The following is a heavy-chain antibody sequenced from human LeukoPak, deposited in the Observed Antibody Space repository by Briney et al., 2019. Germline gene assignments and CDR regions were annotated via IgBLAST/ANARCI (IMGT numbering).Heavy chain of an antibody. CDR3: ARENSSGYWRNYYYGMDV. CDR2: ISSSGSTI. Sequence: PGGSLRLSCAASGFTFSDYYMSWLRQAPGKGLEWVSYISSSGSTIYYADSVKGRFTISRDNAKNSLYLQMNSLRAEDTPVYYCARENSSGYWRNYYYGMDVWGQGTTVTVSS. CDR1: GFTFSDYY. D-gene: IGHD3-22*01. V-gene: IGHV3-11*01. J-gene: IGHJ6*02.